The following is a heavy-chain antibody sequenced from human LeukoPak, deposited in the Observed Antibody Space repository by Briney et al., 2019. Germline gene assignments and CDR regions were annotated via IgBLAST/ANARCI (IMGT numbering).Heavy chain of an antibody. Sequence: GASVKVSCKASGDTFTSYAMNWVRQAPGQGLEWMGWINTNTGNPTYAQGFTGRFVFSLDTSVSTAYLQISSLKAEDTAVYYCARDLTKQWLASGDYWGQGTLVTVSS. CDR3: ARDLTKQWLASGDY. CDR1: GDTFTSYA. J-gene: IGHJ4*02. V-gene: IGHV7-4-1*02. CDR2: INTNTGNP. D-gene: IGHD6-19*01.